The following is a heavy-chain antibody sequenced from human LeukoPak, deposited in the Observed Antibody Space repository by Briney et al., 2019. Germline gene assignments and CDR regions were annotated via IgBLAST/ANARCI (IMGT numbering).Heavy chain of an antibody. V-gene: IGHV4-38-2*02. J-gene: IGHJ4*02. Sequence: SETPSLTCTVSGYSISSGYYWGWIRQPPGKGLEWIGSIYHSGSTYYNPSLKSRVTISVDTSKNQFSLKLSSVTAADTAVYYCARGYRTDGFYFDYWGQGTLVTVSS. CDR3: ARGYRTDGFYFDY. CDR1: GYSISSGYY. D-gene: IGHD1-14*01. CDR2: IYHSGST.